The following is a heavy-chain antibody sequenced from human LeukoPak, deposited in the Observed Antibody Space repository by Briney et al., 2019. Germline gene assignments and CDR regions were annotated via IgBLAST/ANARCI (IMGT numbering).Heavy chain of an antibody. V-gene: IGHV3-74*01. Sequence: GGTLRLSCAASGFTFSKYWMLWVRHAPGKGLESVSRINTDGTVTTYADSVKGRFTVSTDNADKTMFLQMNSVRDEDTAVCYCATKQWLAPPPDSWGQGTPVTVSS. J-gene: IGHJ4*02. CDR1: GFTFSKYW. CDR3: ATKQWLAPPPDS. D-gene: IGHD6-19*01. CDR2: INTDGTVT.